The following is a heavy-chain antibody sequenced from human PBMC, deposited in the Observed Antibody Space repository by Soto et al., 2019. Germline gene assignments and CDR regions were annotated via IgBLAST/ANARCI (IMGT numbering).Heavy chain of an antibody. CDR1: GGSFSGYY. J-gene: IGHJ5*02. CDR2: INHSGST. CDR3: ARAGLCLHNWFDP. D-gene: IGHD4-4*01. V-gene: IGHV4-34*01. Sequence: QVQLQQWGAGLLKPSETLSLTCAVYGGSFSGYYWSWIRQPPGKGLEWIGEINHSGSTNYNPSLKSRVTISVDTSKNQFSLKLSSVTAADTAVYYCARAGLCLHNWFDPWGQGTLVTVSS.